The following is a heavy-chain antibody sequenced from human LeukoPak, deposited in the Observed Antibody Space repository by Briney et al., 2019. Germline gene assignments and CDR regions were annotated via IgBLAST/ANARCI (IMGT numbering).Heavy chain of an antibody. J-gene: IGHJ5*02. CDR1: GFTFSSDG. CDR3: ARESITGTYNWFDP. D-gene: IGHD1-20*01. CDR2: IWYDGSNK. Sequence: PGGSLRLSCAASGFTFSSDGMHWVRQAPGKGLEWVAVIWYDGSNKYYADSVKGRFTISRDNSKNTLYLQMNSLRAEDTAVYYCARESITGTYNWFDPWGQGTLVTVSS. V-gene: IGHV3-33*01.